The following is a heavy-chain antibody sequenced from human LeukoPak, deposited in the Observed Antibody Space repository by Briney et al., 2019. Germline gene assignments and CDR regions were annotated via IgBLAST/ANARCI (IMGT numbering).Heavy chain of an antibody. Sequence: GGYLRPSSGASGFTSSSYSMNWGRQAPGKGLEWGSSISSSGSYIYYADSVKGRFTIFRDNAKNSLYLQMNSLRAEDTAVYYCAREREGTTVDYWGQGTLVTVSS. D-gene: IGHD4-17*01. CDR1: GFTSSSYS. J-gene: IGHJ4*02. V-gene: IGHV3-21*01. CDR3: AREREGTTVDY. CDR2: ISSSGSYI.